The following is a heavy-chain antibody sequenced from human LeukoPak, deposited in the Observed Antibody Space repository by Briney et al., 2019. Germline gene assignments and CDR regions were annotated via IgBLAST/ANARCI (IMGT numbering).Heavy chain of an antibody. D-gene: IGHD2-15*01. CDR2: ISDSGGST. V-gene: IGHV3-64D*09. CDR3: VRGYSFGPYGMDV. J-gene: IGHJ6*02. CDR1: GXSFTSHT. Sequence: GSLRLSRSHSGXSFTSHTVCWVRQAPRNRLEYISAISDSGGSTYYADSVKGRFTISRDNSKNTLYLQMSSLRAEDTAVYFCVRGYSFGPYGMDVWGQGTTVTVSS.